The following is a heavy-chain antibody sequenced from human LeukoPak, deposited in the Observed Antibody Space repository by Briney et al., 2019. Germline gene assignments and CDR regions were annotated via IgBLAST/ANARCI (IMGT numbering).Heavy chain of an antibody. D-gene: IGHD3-22*01. CDR1: GASVSTRGFC. V-gene: IGHV4-30-2*01. J-gene: IGHJ4*02. Sequence: SETLSLTCNVSGASVSTRGFCLNWIRQPPGKGLEWLGCIYPSGGAYYNPSLKSRLAISVDWSNNQFSLKLTSMTAADTAVYFCARSAYFSESSAYSVTIDFWGRGTLVSVSS. CDR2: IYPSGGA. CDR3: ARSAYFSESSAYSVTIDF.